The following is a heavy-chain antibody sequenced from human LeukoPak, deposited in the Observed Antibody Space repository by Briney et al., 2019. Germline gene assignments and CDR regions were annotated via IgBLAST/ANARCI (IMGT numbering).Heavy chain of an antibody. CDR1: EYTFTDSY. D-gene: IGHD6-13*01. CDR2: INPHGDT. Sequence: ASVRVSCKASEYTFTDSYMHWMRQAPGQGLEWMGWINPHGDTNYAQKFQGRVTMTRDTSISTAYMELSGLRSDDTAVYYCARDLLDGDLRQYSSSWNVGHTVDYWGQGTLVSVSS. CDR3: ARDLLDGDLRQYSSSWNVGHTVDY. J-gene: IGHJ4*02. V-gene: IGHV1-2*02.